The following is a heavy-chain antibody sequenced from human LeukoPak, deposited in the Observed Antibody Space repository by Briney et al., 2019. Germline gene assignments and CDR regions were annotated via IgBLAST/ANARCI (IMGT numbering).Heavy chain of an antibody. Sequence: GGSLRLSCAASGFPYRRYSMNWLRQAPGKGLEWVAIIGSGSDYIYHADSVRGRFTISRDNARDSLYLQMDSLRPEDTSFYYCTRDLSSGMPGGFDYWGQGILVTVSS. CDR1: GFPYRRYS. V-gene: IGHV3-21*01. CDR2: IGSGSDYI. J-gene: IGHJ4*02. D-gene: IGHD2-2*01. CDR3: TRDLSSGMPGGFDY.